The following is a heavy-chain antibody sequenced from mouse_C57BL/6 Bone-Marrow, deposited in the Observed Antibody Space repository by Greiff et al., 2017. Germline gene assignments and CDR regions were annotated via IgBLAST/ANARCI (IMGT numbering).Heavy chain of an antibody. V-gene: IGHV10-1*02. CDR3: VRTGTLAMDY. J-gene: IGHJ4*01. CDR1: GFTFNTYA. D-gene: IGHD4-1*01. CDR2: IRSKSNNYAT. Sequence: EVNLVESGGGLVQPKGSLKLSCAASGFTFNTYAMNWVRQAPGKGLEWVARIRSKSNNYATYYADSVKDRFTISRDDSQSMLYLQMNNLKTEDTAMYYCVRTGTLAMDYWGQGTSVTVSS.